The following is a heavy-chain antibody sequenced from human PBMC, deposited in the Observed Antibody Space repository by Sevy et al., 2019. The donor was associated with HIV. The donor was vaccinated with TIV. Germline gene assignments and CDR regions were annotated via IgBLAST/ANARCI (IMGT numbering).Heavy chain of an antibody. J-gene: IGHJ4*02. CDR3: VHRGLSNTVGFPIYFDY. CDR2: IYWDDDK. V-gene: IGHV2-5*02. D-gene: IGHD1-26*01. Sequence: SGPTLVNPTQTLTLTCAFSGFSLNTRGVGVGWIRQPPGKAPEWLALIYWDDDKRYRPSLKSRLTITKDTSRNQVVLTMSNMDPVDTATYYCVHRGLSNTVGFPIYFDYWGQGTLVTVSS. CDR1: GFSLNTRGVG.